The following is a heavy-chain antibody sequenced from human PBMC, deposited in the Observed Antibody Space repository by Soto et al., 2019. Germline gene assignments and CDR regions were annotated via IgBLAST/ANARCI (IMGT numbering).Heavy chain of an antibody. D-gene: IGHD1-26*01. Sequence: EVQLVESGGGLVKPGGSLRLFCAGSGFTFSTGWMSWVRQAPGKGLEWVARIKSKADAGTIDYAAPVKGRFTISRDDSERMSYLQMNSLRAEDTAVYYCSVGLYFGLLGRGTLVTVSS. V-gene: IGHV3-15*01. CDR3: SVGLYFGL. CDR2: IKSKADAGTI. CDR1: GFTFSTGW. J-gene: IGHJ2*01.